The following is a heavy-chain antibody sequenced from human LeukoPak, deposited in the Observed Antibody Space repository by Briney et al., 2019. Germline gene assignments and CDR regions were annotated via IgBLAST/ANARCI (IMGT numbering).Heavy chain of an antibody. CDR3: ASYSYSSGWSSFDY. J-gene: IGHJ4*02. D-gene: IGHD6-19*01. V-gene: IGHV4-4*02. CDR2: IYHSGST. Sequence: SGTLSLTCAVSGGSISSSNWWSWVRQPPGKGLEWIGEIYHSGSTNYNLSLKSRVTISVDKSRNQFSLKLNSVTAADTAVYYCASYSYSSGWSSFDYWGQGTLVTVSS. CDR1: GGSISSSNW.